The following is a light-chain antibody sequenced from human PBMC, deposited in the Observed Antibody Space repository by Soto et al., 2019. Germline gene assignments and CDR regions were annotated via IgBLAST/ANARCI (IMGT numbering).Light chain of an antibody. CDR2: DAS. CDR3: QQYNTYPWT. J-gene: IGKJ1*01. Sequence: DIQLTQSPSTLSASVRDRVTITCRASQSISIWLAWYQQKPGKAPKLLIYDASGLESGVPSRFSGSGSGTEFTLTISRLQPDDFATYYCQQYNTYPWTFGQGTKVEIE. V-gene: IGKV1-5*01. CDR1: QSISIW.